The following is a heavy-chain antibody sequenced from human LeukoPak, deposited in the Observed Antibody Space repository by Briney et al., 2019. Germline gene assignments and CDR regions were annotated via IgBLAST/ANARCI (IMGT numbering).Heavy chain of an antibody. CDR2: VNTDGRYI. CDR1: GFTFSSYS. D-gene: IGHD4-11*01. J-gene: IGHJ6*03. Sequence: PGGSLRLSCAVSGFTFSSYSMHWVRQAPGKGLEWVSFVNTDGRYIFYADSVKGRFTISRDDAKNSLYLQMNSLRAEDTALYYCAKGAYSNSLYYMDVWGKGTTVTVSS. CDR3: AKGAYSNSLYYMDV. V-gene: IGHV3-21*01.